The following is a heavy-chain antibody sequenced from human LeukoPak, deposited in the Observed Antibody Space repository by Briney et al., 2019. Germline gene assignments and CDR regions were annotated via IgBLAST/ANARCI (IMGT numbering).Heavy chain of an antibody. J-gene: IGHJ4*02. CDR1: GYTFTNYA. V-gene: IGHV7-4-1*02. D-gene: IGHD3-16*02. Sequence: ASVKVSCKASGYTFTNYAMNWVRQAPGQGLEWMGWINTNTGNPTYAQGFTGRFVFSWDTSVSTAYLQLSSLKAEDTAVYYCARDIAGRNDYWGQGTLVTVSS. CDR3: ARDIAGRNDY. CDR2: INTNTGNP.